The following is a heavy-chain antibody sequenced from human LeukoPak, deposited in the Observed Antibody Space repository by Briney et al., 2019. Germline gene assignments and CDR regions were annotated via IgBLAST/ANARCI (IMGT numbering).Heavy chain of an antibody. CDR3: AREGRVYCGGDCYADY. CDR2: IWYDGSNK. CDR1: GFTFSSYG. Sequence: GRSLRLSCAASGFTFSSYGMYWVRQAPGKGLEWVAVIWYDGSNKYYADSVKGRFTISRDLSKNTLYLQMSSLRVEDTAVYYRAREGRVYCGGDCYADYWGQGTLVTVSS. J-gene: IGHJ4*02. V-gene: IGHV3-33*07. D-gene: IGHD2-21*02.